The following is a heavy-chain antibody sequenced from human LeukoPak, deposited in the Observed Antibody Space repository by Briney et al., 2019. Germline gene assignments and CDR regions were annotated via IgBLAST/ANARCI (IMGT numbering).Heavy chain of an antibody. CDR1: GGSISSNGNY. CDR3: AREELRFLDERWFDP. Sequence: SETLSLTCTVSGGSISSNGNYWSWIRQPPGKGLEWIGYIYYSGSTYYNPSLKSRVTISVDTSKNQFSLKLSSVTAADTAVYYCAREELRFLDERWFDPWGQGTLVTVSS. CDR2: IYYSGST. D-gene: IGHD3-3*01. V-gene: IGHV4-30-4*08. J-gene: IGHJ5*02.